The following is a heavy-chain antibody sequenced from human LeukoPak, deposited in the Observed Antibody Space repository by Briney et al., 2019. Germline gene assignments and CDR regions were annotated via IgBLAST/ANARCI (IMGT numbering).Heavy chain of an antibody. J-gene: IGHJ3*02. CDR1: AFSFTTYW. D-gene: IGHD2-2*01. CDR3: ARRRYCNSTSCYEGAFDI. V-gene: IGHV5-51*01. Sequence: GDSLKISCKGSAFSFTTYWIAWVRQMPGEGLEWMAIIYPGDSGTRYSPSFQGQVTISADKSISTAYLQWSSLKASDTAIYYCARRRYCNSTSCYEGAFDIWGQGTMVTVSS. CDR2: IYPGDSGT.